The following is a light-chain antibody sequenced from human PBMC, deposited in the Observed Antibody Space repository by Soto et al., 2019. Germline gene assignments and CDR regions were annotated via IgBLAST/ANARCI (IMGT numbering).Light chain of an antibody. CDR3: QHYGSSLIT. Sequence: EIVLTQSPGTRSLSPGERVTLSCRASQSVSSIYLAWYQQKPGQAPRLLIYGASTRATGIPDRFSGSGSGTDFTLTISRLEPEDFAVYFCQHYGSSLITFGQGTRREIK. V-gene: IGKV3-20*01. CDR2: GAS. J-gene: IGKJ5*01. CDR1: QSVSSIY.